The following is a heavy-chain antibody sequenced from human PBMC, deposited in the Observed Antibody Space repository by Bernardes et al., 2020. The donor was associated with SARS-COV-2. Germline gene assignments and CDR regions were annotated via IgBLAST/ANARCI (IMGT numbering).Heavy chain of an antibody. CDR3: ATAIAAAGNPDDYYYYYGMDV. Sequence: ASVKVSCKVSGYTLTELSMHWVRQAPGKGLEWMGGFDPEDGETIYAQKFQGRVTMTEDTSTDTAYMELSSLRSEDTAVYYCATAIAAAGNPDDYYYYYGMDVWGQGTTVPVSS. D-gene: IGHD6-13*01. J-gene: IGHJ6*02. CDR1: GYTLTELS. CDR2: FDPEDGET. V-gene: IGHV1-24*01.